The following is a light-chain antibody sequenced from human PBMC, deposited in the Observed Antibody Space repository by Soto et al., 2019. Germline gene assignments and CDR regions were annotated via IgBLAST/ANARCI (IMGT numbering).Light chain of an antibody. CDR1: SSDIGSYNR. CDR3: NSFTTRSTYV. Sequence: QSVLTQPASVSGSPGQSITISCTGTSSDIGSYNRVSWYQQPPGAAPKLIIYEVNNRPSGVPDRFSGSKSGNTASLTISGLQDEEEADYYCNSFTTRSTYVFGTGTKVTV. CDR2: EVN. V-gene: IGLV2-18*02. J-gene: IGLJ1*01.